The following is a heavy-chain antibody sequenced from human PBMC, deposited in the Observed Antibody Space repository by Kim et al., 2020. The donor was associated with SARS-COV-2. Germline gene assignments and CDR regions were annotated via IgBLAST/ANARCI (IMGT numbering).Heavy chain of an antibody. J-gene: IGHJ4*02. D-gene: IGHD6-19*01. Sequence: TNYTPSLKSRVTISVDKSKNHFSLNLNSVTAADTAVHYCSGSSGWYRLDYWGQGTLVSVSS. V-gene: IGHV4-4*02. CDR3: SGSSGWYRLDY. CDR2: T.